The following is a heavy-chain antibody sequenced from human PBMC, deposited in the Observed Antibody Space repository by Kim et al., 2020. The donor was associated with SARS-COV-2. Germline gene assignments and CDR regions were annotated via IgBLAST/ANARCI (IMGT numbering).Heavy chain of an antibody. D-gene: IGHD2-15*01. V-gene: IGHV4-39*01. CDR3: ARGPDSPFDY. CDR1: GGSISSSSYY. Sequence: SETLSLTCTVSGGSISSSSYYWGWIRQPPGKGLEWIGSIYYSGSTYYNPSLKSRVTISVDTSKNQFSQKLSSVTAAETAVYYCARGPDSPFDYWGQGTLVTVSS. J-gene: IGHJ4*02. CDR2: IYYSGST.